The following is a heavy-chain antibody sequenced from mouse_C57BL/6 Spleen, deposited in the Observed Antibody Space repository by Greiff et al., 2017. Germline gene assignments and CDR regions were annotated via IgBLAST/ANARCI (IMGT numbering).Heavy chain of an antibody. D-gene: IGHD4-1*01. CDR2: IYPSDSET. CDR3: ARSGGARGFDY. CDR1: GYTFTSYW. J-gene: IGHJ2*01. Sequence: QVQLQQPGAELVRPGSSVKLSCKASGYTFTSYWMDWVKQRPGQGLEWIGNIYPSDSETHYNQKFKDKATLTVDKSSSTAYMQLSSLTSEDSAVYYCARSGGARGFDYWGQGTTLTVSS. V-gene: IGHV1-61*01.